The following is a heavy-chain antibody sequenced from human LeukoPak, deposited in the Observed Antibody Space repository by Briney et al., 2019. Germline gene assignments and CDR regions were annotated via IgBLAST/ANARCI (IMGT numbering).Heavy chain of an antibody. V-gene: IGHV3-48*03. J-gene: IGHJ4*02. CDR1: GFTFTSYE. Sequence: PGGSLRLSCAASGFTFTSYEMNWVRQAPGKGLEWVSYISSSGGTIHYADSVKGRFTTSRDNAKNSLYLQMNSLRAEDTAVYYCASHYGDYSFFDYWGQGTLVTVSS. CDR3: ASHYGDYSFFDY. CDR2: ISSSGGTI. D-gene: IGHD4-17*01.